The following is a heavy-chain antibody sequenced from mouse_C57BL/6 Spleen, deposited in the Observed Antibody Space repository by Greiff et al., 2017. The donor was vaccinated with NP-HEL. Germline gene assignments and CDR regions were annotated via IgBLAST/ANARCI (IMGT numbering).Heavy chain of an antibody. CDR2: IYPGDGDT. V-gene: IGHV1-82*01. D-gene: IGHD1-1*01. CDR1: GYAFSSSW. Sequence: VQLQQSGPELVKPGASVKISCKASGYAFSSSWMNWVKQRPGKGLEWIGRIYPGDGDTNYNGKFKGKATLTADKSSSTAYMQLSSLTSEDSAVYFCAREEGYYGSNPYWYFDVWGTGTTVTVSS. J-gene: IGHJ1*03. CDR3: AREEGYYGSNPYWYFDV.